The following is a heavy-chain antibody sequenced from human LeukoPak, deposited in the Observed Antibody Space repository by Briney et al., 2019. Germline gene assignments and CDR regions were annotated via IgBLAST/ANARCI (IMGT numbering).Heavy chain of an antibody. Sequence: GASVKVSCKASGYTFTSYGMSWVRQAPGQGLEWMGWISAYNGNTNYAQILQGRVTMTTDTSTRTAYMELRSLISDDTAVYYCPGVWQQQLVFDYWGQGTLVTVSS. CDR3: PGVWQQQLVFDY. CDR2: ISAYNGNT. J-gene: IGHJ4*02. CDR1: GYTFTSYG. V-gene: IGHV1-18*01. D-gene: IGHD6-13*01.